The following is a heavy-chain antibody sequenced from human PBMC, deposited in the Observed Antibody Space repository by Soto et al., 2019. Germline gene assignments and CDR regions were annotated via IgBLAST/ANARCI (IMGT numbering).Heavy chain of an antibody. CDR1: GGSISSSSYY. Sequence: PSETLSLTCTVSGGSISSSSYYWGWIRQPPGKGLEWIGSIYYSGSTYYNPSLKSRVTISVDTSKNQFSLKLSSVTAADTAVYYCALQGLLWFGDPFDYWGQGTLVTVSS. D-gene: IGHD3-10*01. V-gene: IGHV4-39*01. CDR2: IYYSGST. J-gene: IGHJ4*02. CDR3: ALQGLLWFGDPFDY.